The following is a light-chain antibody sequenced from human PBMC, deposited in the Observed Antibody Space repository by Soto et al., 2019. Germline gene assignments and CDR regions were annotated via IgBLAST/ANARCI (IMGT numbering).Light chain of an antibody. CDR2: GAS. CDR3: QQYGNSPWT. CDR1: QSVSNNY. Sequence: EIVLTQSPGTLSLSPGERATLSCRASQSVSNNYLAWYQPRPGQAPRLLTDGASSRAIGIPDRFSGSGSGTDFTLTIHRLEPEDFAVDYCQQYGNSPWTVGQGTNVEI. V-gene: IGKV3-20*01. J-gene: IGKJ1*01.